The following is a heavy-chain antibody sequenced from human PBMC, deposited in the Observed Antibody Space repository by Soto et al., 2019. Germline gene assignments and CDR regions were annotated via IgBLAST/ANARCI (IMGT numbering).Heavy chain of an antibody. D-gene: IGHD6-13*01. CDR1: GGSVSGGSYY. J-gene: IGHJ5*02. CDR2: IFYTGST. Sequence: SETLSLTCTVSGGSVSGGSYYWTWIRQPPGKGLEWIGYIFYTGSTNYKPSLKSRVSMSVDTSRNQISLRLTSMTAADTAVYYCVASLAASGLNWLDPWGRGTLVTVSS. V-gene: IGHV4-61*01. CDR3: VASLAASGLNWLDP.